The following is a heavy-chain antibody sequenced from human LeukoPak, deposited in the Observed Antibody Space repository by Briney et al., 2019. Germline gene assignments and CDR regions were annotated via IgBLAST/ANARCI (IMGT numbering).Heavy chain of an antibody. CDR2: ISGSGGST. J-gene: IGHJ3*02. V-gene: IGHV3-23*01. Sequence: GGSLRLSCAASGFTFSSYAMSWVRQAPGKGLEWVSAISGSGGSTYYADSVKGRFTISRDNSKNTLYLQMNSLRAEDTAVYYCAKGLGTGAYYYDSSGYSYAFDIWGQGTMVTVSS. CDR1: GFTFSSYA. D-gene: IGHD3-22*01. CDR3: AKGLGTGAYYYDSSGYSYAFDI.